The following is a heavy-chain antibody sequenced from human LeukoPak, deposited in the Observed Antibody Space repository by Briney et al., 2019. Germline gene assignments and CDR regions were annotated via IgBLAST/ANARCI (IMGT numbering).Heavy chain of an antibody. CDR3: ARVGPLNYYGSGSSDG. CDR1: GFTFSSYS. D-gene: IGHD3-10*01. J-gene: IGHJ4*02. V-gene: IGHV3-21*01. CDR2: ISSSSSSYI. Sequence: GGSLRLSCAASGFTFSSYSMNWVRQAPGKGREWVLSISSSSSSYIYYADSVKGRFTISRDNAKNSLYLQMNSLRAEDTAVYYCARVGPLNYYGSGSSDGGGQGTLVTVSS.